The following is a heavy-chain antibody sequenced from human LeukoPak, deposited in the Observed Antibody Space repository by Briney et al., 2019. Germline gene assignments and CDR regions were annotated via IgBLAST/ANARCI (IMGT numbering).Heavy chain of an antibody. CDR2: INPKSGGT. J-gene: IGHJ4*02. CDR3: ARQDMEMTDFDY. V-gene: IGHV1-2*02. CDR1: GYTFTGYY. Sequence: GASVKVSCKASGYTFTGYYLHWVRQAPGQGLEWMGWINPKSGGTNYAQKFQGRVTMTRDTSISTAYMELSRLRSDDTAVYYCARQDMEMTDFDYWGQGTLVTVSS. D-gene: IGHD5-24*01.